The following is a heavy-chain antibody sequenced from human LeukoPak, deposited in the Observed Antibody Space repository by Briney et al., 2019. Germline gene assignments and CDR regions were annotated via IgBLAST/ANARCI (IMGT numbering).Heavy chain of an antibody. CDR1: GFLFSDFIDHT. Sequence: GGSLRLSCADSGFLFSDFIDHTMVWLRQAPGERLEWVSYINSSSTSISYADSVRGRFSISRDNAQRSLYLHMNSLRGEDTAVYYCAREFSVVGNFDYWGQGTLVIVSS. CDR2: INSSSTSI. D-gene: IGHD2-21*01. J-gene: IGHJ4*02. CDR3: AREFSVVGNFDY. V-gene: IGHV3-21*01.